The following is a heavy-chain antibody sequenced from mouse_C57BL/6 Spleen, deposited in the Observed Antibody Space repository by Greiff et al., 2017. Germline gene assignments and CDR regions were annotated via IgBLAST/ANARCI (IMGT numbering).Heavy chain of an antibody. CDR1: GYTFTSYW. Sequence: QVQLQQPGAELVKPGASVKLSCKASGYTFTSYWMHWVKQRPGGGLEWIGRIDPNSGGTKYNEKFKSKATLTVDKPSSTAYMQLSSLTSEDSAVYYCARSGSSGYHTPSWFAYWGQGTLVTVSA. V-gene: IGHV1-72*01. CDR3: ARSGSSGYHTPSWFAY. J-gene: IGHJ3*01. D-gene: IGHD3-2*02. CDR2: IDPNSGGT.